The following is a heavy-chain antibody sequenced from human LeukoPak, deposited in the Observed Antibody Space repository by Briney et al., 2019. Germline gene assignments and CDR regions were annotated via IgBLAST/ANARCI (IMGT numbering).Heavy chain of an antibody. V-gene: IGHV1-2*02. CDR1: GGTFSSYA. CDR2: INPNSGGT. CDR3: ARGYYGSGSSYYFDY. J-gene: IGHJ4*02. Sequence: GSVKVSCKASGGTFSSYAINWVRQAPGQGLERMGWINPNSGGTNYAQKFQGRVTLTRYTSISTACMELSRLRPDDTAVYYCARGYYGSGSSYYFDYWGQGTLVTVSS. D-gene: IGHD3-10*01.